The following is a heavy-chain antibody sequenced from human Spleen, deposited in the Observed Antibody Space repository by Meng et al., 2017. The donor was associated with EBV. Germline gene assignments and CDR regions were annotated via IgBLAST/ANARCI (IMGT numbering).Heavy chain of an antibody. CDR3: ARERGAQYSGWFDP. CDR1: GVSVSSGTYY. J-gene: IGHJ5*02. CDR2: VHYSGST. Sequence: PESATGLRKPSGTLSLVVTGCGVSVSSGTYYWSCIRQPPGKGLEWIGYVHYSGSTNYNLSLKSRVTMSLDTSKSQFSLKLTSLTAADTPLYYCARERGAQYSGWFDPWGPGTLVTVSS. D-gene: IGHD6-6*01. V-gene: IGHV4-61*01.